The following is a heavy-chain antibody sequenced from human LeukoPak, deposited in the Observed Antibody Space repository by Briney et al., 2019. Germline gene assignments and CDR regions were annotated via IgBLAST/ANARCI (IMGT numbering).Heavy chain of an antibody. CDR1: GFTFNTYW. CDR3: ARDQGGATRIDY. CDR2: INSDGRST. V-gene: IGHV3-74*01. Sequence: GGSLRLSCAASGFTFNTYWMHWVRQAPGKGLVWVSRINSDGRSTSYADSVKGRFTISRVNAKKTLYLQMNSLRAEETAVYYCARDQGGATRIDYWGQGTLVTVSS. J-gene: IGHJ4*02. D-gene: IGHD1-26*01.